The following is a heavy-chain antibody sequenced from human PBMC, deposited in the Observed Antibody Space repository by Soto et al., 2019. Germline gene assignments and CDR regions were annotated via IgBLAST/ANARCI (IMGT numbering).Heavy chain of an antibody. CDR2: IYYSGST. CDR3: ARHGANRPLLWFGDPLDY. V-gene: IGHV4-39*01. J-gene: IGHJ4*02. D-gene: IGHD3-10*01. Sequence: SETLSLTCTVSGGSISSSSYYWGWIRQPPGKGLEWIGSIYYSGSTYYNPSLKSRVTISVDTSKNQFSLKLSSVTAADTAVYYCARHGANRPLLWFGDPLDYWGQGTLVTVSS. CDR1: GGSISSSSYY.